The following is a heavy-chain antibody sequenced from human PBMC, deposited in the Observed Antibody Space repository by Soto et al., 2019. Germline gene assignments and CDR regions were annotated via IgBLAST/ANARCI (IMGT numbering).Heavy chain of an antibody. CDR2: MSAFTGKA. Sequence: ASVKVSCKASGYTFISYGISWVRQAPGQGLEWVGWMSAFTGKADYAQIFQDRVTMTTDTSTSTAYMELRSLRSDDTAVYYCARAQRYYGSGYYYSDSWGQGTLVTVSS. J-gene: IGHJ1*01. CDR3: ARAQRYYGSGYYYSDS. V-gene: IGHV1-18*04. CDR1: GYTFISYG. D-gene: IGHD3-10*01.